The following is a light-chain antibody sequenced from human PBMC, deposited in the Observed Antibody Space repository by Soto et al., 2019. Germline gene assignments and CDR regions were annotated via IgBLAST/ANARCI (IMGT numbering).Light chain of an antibody. CDR3: QQRSYWPFT. Sequence: EIVLTQSPATLSLSPGERATLSCRASESVSSYLGWYQQKPGQAPRLLIYGASNRATGIPARFSGSGSGTDFTLTISSLEPEDFAVYYCQQRSYWPFTFGHGTRLEIK. J-gene: IGKJ5*01. V-gene: IGKV3-11*01. CDR2: GAS. CDR1: ESVSSY.